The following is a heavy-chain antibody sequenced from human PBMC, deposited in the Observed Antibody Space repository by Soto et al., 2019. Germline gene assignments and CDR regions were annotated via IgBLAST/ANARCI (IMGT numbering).Heavy chain of an antibody. CDR3: AKAYFVWSSEQPYYFDY. D-gene: IGHD3-16*01. J-gene: IGHJ4*02. CDR2: ISGSGGRS. V-gene: IGHV3-23*01. Sequence: VQLLDSGGGLVQPGGSLRLSCAASGFTFSNYAMTWVRQGPGKGLEWVSGISGSGGRSYYADSVKGRFTISRDNSKSTFYLQMNSLRAEDTAVYYCAKAYFVWSSEQPYYFDYWGQGTLVTVSS. CDR1: GFTFSNYA.